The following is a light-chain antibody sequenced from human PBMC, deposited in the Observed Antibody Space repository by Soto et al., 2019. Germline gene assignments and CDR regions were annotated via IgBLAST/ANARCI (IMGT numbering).Light chain of an antibody. CDR1: QSLLHSDGYNY. V-gene: IGKV2-28*01. CDR3: MQVLQHPVT. Sequence: DIVVTQSPLSLPVTPGEPASISCRSSQSLLHSDGYNYLDWYLQKPGQSPQLLIQLGSMRASGVPDRFSCSVPGTDFILKISRVEAEDVGVYYCMQVLQHPVTFGPGTKVDI. CDR2: LGS. J-gene: IGKJ3*01.